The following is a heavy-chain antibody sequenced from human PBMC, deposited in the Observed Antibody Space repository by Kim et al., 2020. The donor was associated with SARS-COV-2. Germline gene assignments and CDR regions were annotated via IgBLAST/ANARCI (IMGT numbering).Heavy chain of an antibody. J-gene: IGHJ4*02. Sequence: SETLSLTCAVYGGSFSGYYWSWIRQPPGKGLEWIGEINHSGSTNYNPSLKSRVTISVDTSKNQFSLKLSSVTAADTAVYYCARWGRDYSSSSPSNYYFDYWGQGTLVTVSS. V-gene: IGHV4-34*01. CDR2: INHSGST. CDR3: ARWGRDYSSSSPSNYYFDY. CDR1: GGSFSGYY. D-gene: IGHD6-6*01.